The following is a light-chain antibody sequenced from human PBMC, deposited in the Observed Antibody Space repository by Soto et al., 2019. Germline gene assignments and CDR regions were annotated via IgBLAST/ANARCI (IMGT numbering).Light chain of an antibody. CDR3: QKYDSSPWT. V-gene: IGKV1-27*01. J-gene: IGKJ1*01. CDR2: SAS. Sequence: DIEMTQSPSSLSASVRDRATITCWASQGISKYLAWYQQKPGKVPRLLIYSASTMHSGVPSRFSGSGSGTDFTLTISRLQAEEVATYYCQKYDSSPWTFGQGTKVEIK. CDR1: QGISKY.